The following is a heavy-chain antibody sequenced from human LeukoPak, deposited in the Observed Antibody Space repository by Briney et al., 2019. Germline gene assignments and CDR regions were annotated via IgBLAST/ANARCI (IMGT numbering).Heavy chain of an antibody. J-gene: IGHJ5*02. D-gene: IGHD3-9*01. V-gene: IGHV1-2*02. CDR3: ARGDYDILTGYYSDWFDP. CDR1: GYTFTGYY. Sequence: ASVTVSCKASGYTFTGYYMHWVRQAPGQGLEWMGWINPNSGGTNYAQKFQGRVTMTRDTSISTAYMELSRLRSDDTAVYYCARGDYDILTGYYSDWFDPWGQGTLVTVSS. CDR2: INPNSGGT.